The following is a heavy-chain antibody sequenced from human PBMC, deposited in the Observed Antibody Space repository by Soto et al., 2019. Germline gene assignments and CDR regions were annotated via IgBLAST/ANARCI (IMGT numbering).Heavy chain of an antibody. CDR2: ISSSSSYI. CDR1: GFTFSSYS. CDR3: ARDLGYYYDSSGYHLRGAFDI. Sequence: GGSLRLSCAASGFTFSSYSMNWVRQAPGKGLEWVSSISSSSSYIYYADSVKGRFTISRDNAKNSLYLQMNSLRAEDTAVYYCARDLGYYYDSSGYHLRGAFDIWGQGTMVTVSS. D-gene: IGHD3-22*01. V-gene: IGHV3-21*01. J-gene: IGHJ3*02.